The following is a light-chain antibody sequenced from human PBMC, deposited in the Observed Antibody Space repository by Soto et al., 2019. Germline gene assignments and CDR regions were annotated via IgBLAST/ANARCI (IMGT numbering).Light chain of an antibody. CDR3: HQYMSSLT. V-gene: IGKV3-20*01. Sequence: EIVLTQSPGSLSLSPGQRATLSCRASQSVDTTFFAWYQKKPGQAPRLLIYGASKRATGIPDRFSGSGSGTDFTLTISSLEPEDFAGYYCHQYMSSLTFGQGTKVEIK. J-gene: IGKJ1*01. CDR2: GAS. CDR1: QSVDTTF.